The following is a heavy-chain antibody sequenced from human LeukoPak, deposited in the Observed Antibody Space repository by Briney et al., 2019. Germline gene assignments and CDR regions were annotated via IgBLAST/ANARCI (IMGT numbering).Heavy chain of an antibody. D-gene: IGHD6-19*01. CDR1: GYTFNSYY. CDR2: INPSGGST. V-gene: IGHV1-46*02. J-gene: IGHJ4*02. CDR3: ARGPRDSSGWYYYFDY. Sequence: ASVKVSCKASGYTFNSYYMHWVRQAPGQGLEWMGIINPSGGSTSYAQKFQGRVTMTRDMSTSTVYMALSSLRSEDTAVYYCARGPRDSSGWYYYFDYWGQGTLVTVSS.